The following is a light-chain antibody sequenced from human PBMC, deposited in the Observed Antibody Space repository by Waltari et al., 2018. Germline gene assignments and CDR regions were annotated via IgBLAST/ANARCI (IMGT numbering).Light chain of an antibody. V-gene: IGKV1-5*03. CDR2: KAS. CDR1: QGVGDW. CDR3: QQYQSSSNT. J-gene: IGKJ2*01. Sequence: SPSVRAIVTITCRASQGVGDWLAWYQQKPGEVPKLLIYKASKLESGVPPRFSGSGSGTEFTLTISSLQPVDFATYYCQQYQSSSNTFGQGTKLDIK.